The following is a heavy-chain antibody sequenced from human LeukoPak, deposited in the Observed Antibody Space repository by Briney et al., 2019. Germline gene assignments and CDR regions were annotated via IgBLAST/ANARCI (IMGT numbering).Heavy chain of an antibody. CDR3: ARDLEDGSGSYYSRFDY. Sequence: GGSLRLSCASSGFTFSSYAMSWVRQALGKGLEWVVFIRSKAYGGTTEYAASVKGRFTISRDDSKSIAYLQMNSLKTEDTAVYYCARDLEDGSGSYYSRFDYWGQGTLVTVSS. CDR2: IRSKAYGGTT. CDR1: GFTFSSYA. V-gene: IGHV3-49*04. J-gene: IGHJ4*02. D-gene: IGHD3-10*01.